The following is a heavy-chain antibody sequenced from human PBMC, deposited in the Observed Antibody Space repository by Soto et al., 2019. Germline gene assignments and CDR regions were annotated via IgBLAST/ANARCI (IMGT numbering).Heavy chain of an antibody. D-gene: IGHD3-10*01. J-gene: IGHJ4*02. CDR3: ARDMGFGLSDY. CDR2: INAGNGNT. CDR1: GYTFTSYA. V-gene: IGHV1-3*01. Sequence: QVQLVQSGAEVKKPGASVKVSCKASGYTFTSYAMYWVRQAPGQRLEWMGWINAGNGNTKYSQKLQGRVTITRDTSASTAYMELSSLRSEDTAVYSCARDMGFGLSDYWGQGTLVTVSS.